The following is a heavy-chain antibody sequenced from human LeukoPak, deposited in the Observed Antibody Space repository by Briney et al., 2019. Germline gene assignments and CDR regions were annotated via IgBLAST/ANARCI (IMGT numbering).Heavy chain of an antibody. Sequence: GASVKVSCKVSGYTLTELSMHWVRQAPGKGLEWMGGFDPEDGETIYAQKFQGRVTMTEDTSTDTAYMELSSLRSEDTAVYYCATDPVLRYFDWLLLWGQGTLVTVSS. CDR3: ATDPVLRYFDWLLL. CDR2: FDPEDGET. D-gene: IGHD3-9*01. V-gene: IGHV1-24*01. CDR1: GYTLTELS. J-gene: IGHJ4*02.